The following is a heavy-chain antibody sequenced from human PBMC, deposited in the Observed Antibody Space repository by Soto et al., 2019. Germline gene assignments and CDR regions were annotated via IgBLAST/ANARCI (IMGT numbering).Heavy chain of an antibody. V-gene: IGHV3-21*01. CDR3: AITGGDYDVPHFAY. CDR2: ISSSSSYI. Sequence: GGSLRLSCAASGFTFSSYSMNWVRQGPGKGLEWVSSISSSSSYIYYADSVKGRFTISRDNAKNSLYLQMNSLRAEDTAVYYCAITGGDYDVPHFAYWGQGTLVTV. D-gene: IGHD4-17*01. J-gene: IGHJ4*02. CDR1: GFTFSSYS.